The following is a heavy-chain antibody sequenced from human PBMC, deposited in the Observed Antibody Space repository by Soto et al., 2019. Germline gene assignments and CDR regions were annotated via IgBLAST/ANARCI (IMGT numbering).Heavy chain of an antibody. CDR1: GYTFSVYH. V-gene: IGHV1-2*02. Sequence: QVHLVQSGAEVTQPGASVKVSCKASGYTFSVYHMHWVRQAPGQGLEWMGWVHPNSGGTNYAQSFEGRVTMTRDTSSNTSYLELRRLTSDDTAVYYCAKAPQRGMEVWGRGTTVTASS. J-gene: IGHJ6*02. CDR3: AKAPQRGMEV. CDR2: VHPNSGGT.